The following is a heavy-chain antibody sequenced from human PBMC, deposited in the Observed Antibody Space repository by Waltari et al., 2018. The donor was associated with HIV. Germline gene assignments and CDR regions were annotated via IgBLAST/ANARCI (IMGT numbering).Heavy chain of an antibody. CDR2: INAGNGNT. CDR3: ARDLAAVAGHDY. Sequence: QVQLVQSAAEVKKPGASVKVSCKASGYTFTSYAMHWVRQAPGQRLEWMGWINAGNGNTKYSQKFQGRVTLTRDTSASTAYMELSSLRSEDTAVYYCARDLAAVAGHDYWGQGTLVTVSS. J-gene: IGHJ4*02. D-gene: IGHD6-19*01. V-gene: IGHV1-3*01. CDR1: GYTFTSYA.